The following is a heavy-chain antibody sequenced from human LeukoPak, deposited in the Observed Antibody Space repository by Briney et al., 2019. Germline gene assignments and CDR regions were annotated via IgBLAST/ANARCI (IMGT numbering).Heavy chain of an antibody. Sequence: GGSLRLSCGASGFIFSSYGMHWVRQAPGKGLEWVSGISWNSGSIGYADSVKGRFTISRDNAKNSLYLQMNSLRAEDTAVYYCARPYYHFWSVYHGAFGIWGQGTMVTVSS. CDR1: GFIFSSYG. V-gene: IGHV3-9*01. D-gene: IGHD3-3*01. CDR2: ISWNSGSI. J-gene: IGHJ3*02. CDR3: ARPYYHFWSVYHGAFGI.